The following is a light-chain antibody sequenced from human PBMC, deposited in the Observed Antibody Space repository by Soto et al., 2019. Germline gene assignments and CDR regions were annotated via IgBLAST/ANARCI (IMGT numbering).Light chain of an antibody. Sequence: EMVMTQSPATLSVSPGERATLSCRASQSVSSYLAWYQQKPGQPPRLLIYVASTRAAGIPARFSGSGSGTEFTLSISSLQFADFAVYSCQQYNDWPPRFGQGTKVEIK. CDR3: QQYNDWPPR. V-gene: IGKV3-15*01. J-gene: IGKJ1*01. CDR1: QSVSSY. CDR2: VAS.